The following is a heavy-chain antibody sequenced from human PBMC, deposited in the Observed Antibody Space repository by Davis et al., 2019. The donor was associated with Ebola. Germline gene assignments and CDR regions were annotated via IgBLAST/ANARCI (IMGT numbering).Heavy chain of an antibody. CDR2: INPNTGGT. CDR1: GYTFTDYY. D-gene: IGHD2-15*01. Sequence: ASVKVSCKASGYTFTDYYMHWVRQAPGQGLEWMGWINPNTGGTNYAQKFQGRVTMTRDTSISTVYMELSRLRSDDTALYYCGRDRIPGGRYWFDPWGQGTLVTVSS. CDR3: GRDRIPGGRYWFDP. V-gene: IGHV1-2*02. J-gene: IGHJ5*02.